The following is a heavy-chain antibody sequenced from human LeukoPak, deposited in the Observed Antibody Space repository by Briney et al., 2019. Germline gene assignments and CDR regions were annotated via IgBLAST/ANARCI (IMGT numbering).Heavy chain of an antibody. CDR2: IYYSGST. CDR3: ARIDSSSSGLVLYYYMDV. CDR1: GGSISSYY. D-gene: IGHD6-6*01. Sequence: KSSETLSLTCTVSGGSISSYYWSWIRQPPGKGLEWIGYIYYSGSTNYNPSLKSRVTISVDTSKNQFSLKLSSVTAADTAVYYCARIDSSSSGLVLYYYMDVWGKGTTVTVSS. V-gene: IGHV4-59*01. J-gene: IGHJ6*03.